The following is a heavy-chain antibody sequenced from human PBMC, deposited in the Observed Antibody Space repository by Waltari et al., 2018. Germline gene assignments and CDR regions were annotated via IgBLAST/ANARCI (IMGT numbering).Heavy chain of an antibody. CDR3: ARAYCSSTSCYSLSSPDY. J-gene: IGHJ4*02. Sequence: EVQLVESGGGLVQPGGSLRLSCAASGFTFSSYSMNWVRQAPGKGLEWVSYISSSSSTIYYADSVKGRFTISRDNAKNSLYLQMNSLRAEDTAVYYCARAYCSSTSCYSLSSPDYWGQGTLVTVSS. V-gene: IGHV3-48*04. D-gene: IGHD2-2*01. CDR2: ISSSSSTI. CDR1: GFTFSSYS.